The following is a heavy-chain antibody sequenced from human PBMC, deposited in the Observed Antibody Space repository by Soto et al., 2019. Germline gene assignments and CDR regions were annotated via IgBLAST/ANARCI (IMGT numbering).Heavy chain of an antibody. V-gene: IGHV3-74*01. CDR1: RFTFSSYW. CDR2: VNNDGSDA. D-gene: IGHD2-8*01. CDR3: PRGGFMHACDM. J-gene: IGHJ3*02. Sequence: EVQLVESGGGLVQPGGSLRLSCAASRFTFSSYWIHWVRQAPGKGLVWVSRVNNDGSDAIYADSVKGRFTISRDNAKNTVYLQMSSLRDEDTALYFCPRGGFMHACDMWGQGTMVTVSS.